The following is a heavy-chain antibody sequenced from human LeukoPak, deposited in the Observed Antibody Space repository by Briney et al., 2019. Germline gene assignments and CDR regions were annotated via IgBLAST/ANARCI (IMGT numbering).Heavy chain of an antibody. J-gene: IGHJ4*02. V-gene: IGHV3-23*01. CDR1: GFTFSSYA. Sequence: PGGSLRLSCAASGFTFSSYAMNWVRQAPGKGLEWVSGISGSGGSTYYADSVKGRFIISRDNAKNSLFLQMNSLRAEDTAVYYCAREKADNDLDYWGQGTLVTVSS. CDR3: AREKADNDLDY. D-gene: IGHD3-3*01. CDR2: ISGSGGST.